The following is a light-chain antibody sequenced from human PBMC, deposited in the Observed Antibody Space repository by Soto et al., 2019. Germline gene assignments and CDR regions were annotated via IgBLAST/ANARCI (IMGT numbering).Light chain of an antibody. V-gene: IGKV1-6*01. CDR1: QAIRKD. CDR2: AAS. Sequence: IQMTQSPSPLSASVGDRVTITCGASQAIRKDLGWYQQKQGKAPKLLIYAASTLQSGVPSRFSGSGSGIHFTLTISSLQPEDFATYYCLQDYNFPRTFGQGTKVEIK. J-gene: IGKJ1*01. CDR3: LQDYNFPRT.